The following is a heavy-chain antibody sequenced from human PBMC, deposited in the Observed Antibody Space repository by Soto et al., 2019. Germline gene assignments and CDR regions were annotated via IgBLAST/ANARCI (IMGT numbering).Heavy chain of an antibody. CDR2: ISFDGSNK. CDR3: ARDADSGNYYFLLDY. J-gene: IGHJ4*02. CDR1: GFTFSTYA. V-gene: IGHV3-30*09. D-gene: IGHD1-26*01. Sequence: GGSLRLSCAVSGFTFSTYAVHWARQAPGKGLEWVAVISFDGSNKYYADSVKGRFAISRDNSKNTLYLQMTSLRAEDTAVYYCARDADSGNYYFLLDYWGQGTLVTVSS.